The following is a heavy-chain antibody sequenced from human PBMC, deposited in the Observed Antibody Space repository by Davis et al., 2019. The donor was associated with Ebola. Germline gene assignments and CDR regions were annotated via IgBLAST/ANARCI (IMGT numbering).Heavy chain of an antibody. V-gene: IGHV3-20*01. CDR2: INWNGSSS. J-gene: IGHJ5*01. Sequence: GESLKISCGASGFTFDDYAMTWVRQVPGKGLEWVSGINWNGSSSGHADSVKGRFTISRDNVKNSLYLQMNSLRVEDTALYHCARVNAAAGYSRFDTWGQGTLVTVSS. D-gene: IGHD3-9*01. CDR3: ARVNAAAGYSRFDT. CDR1: GFTFDDYA.